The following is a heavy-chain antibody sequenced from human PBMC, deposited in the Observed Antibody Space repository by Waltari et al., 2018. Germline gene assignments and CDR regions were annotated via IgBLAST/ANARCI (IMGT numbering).Heavy chain of an antibody. CDR3: ARSAVGATYYFDY. CDR1: GGTFSSYT. Sequence: QVQLVQSGAEVKKPGSSVKVSCKASGGTFSSYTISWVRQAPGQGLEWMGRIIPILGIANYAQKFQGRVTITADKSTSTAYMELSSLRSEDTAVYYCARSAVGATYYFDYWGQGTLVTVSS. D-gene: IGHD1-26*01. V-gene: IGHV1-69*02. CDR2: IIPILGIA. J-gene: IGHJ4*02.